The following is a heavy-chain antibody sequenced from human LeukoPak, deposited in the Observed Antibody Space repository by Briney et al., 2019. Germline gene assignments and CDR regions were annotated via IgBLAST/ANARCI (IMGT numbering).Heavy chain of an antibody. CDR1: GYTFTGYY. CDR3: ARDLGQYYDTSDNWFDP. V-gene: IGHV1-24*01. D-gene: IGHD3-22*01. J-gene: IGHJ5*02. Sequence: ASVKVSCKASGYTFTGYYMHWVRQAPGKGLEWMGGFDPEDGETIYAQKFQGRVTMTEDTSTDTAYMELSSLRSEDTAVYYCARDLGQYYDTSDNWFDPWGQGTLVTVSS. CDR2: FDPEDGET.